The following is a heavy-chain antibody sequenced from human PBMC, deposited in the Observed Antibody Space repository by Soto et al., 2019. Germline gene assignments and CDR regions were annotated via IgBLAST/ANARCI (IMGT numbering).Heavy chain of an antibody. Sequence: EVQLVESGGGLVQPGGSLKLSCAASGFTFSGSARHWVRQASGKGLGWVGRIRSKANNYATAYAASVKGRFTISRDDSKNTAYLQMNSLKTEDTAVYYCTRHALQYCGGDCYLLPYFDLWGRGTLVTVSS. CDR1: GFTFSGSA. J-gene: IGHJ2*01. CDR3: TRHALQYCGGDCYLLPYFDL. CDR2: IRSKANNYAT. V-gene: IGHV3-73*02. D-gene: IGHD2-21*02.